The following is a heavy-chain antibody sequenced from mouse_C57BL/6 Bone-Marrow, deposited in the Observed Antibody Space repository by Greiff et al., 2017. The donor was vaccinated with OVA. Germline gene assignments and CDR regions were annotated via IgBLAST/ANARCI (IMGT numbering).Heavy chain of an antibody. D-gene: IGHD2-3*01. J-gene: IGHJ4*01. Sequence: VQLQQSGPELVKPGASVKISCKASGYTFTDYYMNWVKQSHGKSLEWIGDINPNNGGTSYNQKFKGKATLTVDKSSSTAYMELRSLTSEDSAVYYGARDGYYPYYYAMDYWGQGTSVTVSS. CDR2: INPNNGGT. CDR3: ARDGYYPYYYAMDY. V-gene: IGHV1-26*01. CDR1: GYTFTDYY.